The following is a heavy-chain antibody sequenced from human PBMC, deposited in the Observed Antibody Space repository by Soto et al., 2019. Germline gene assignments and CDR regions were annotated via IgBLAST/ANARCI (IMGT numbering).Heavy chain of an antibody. CDR2: IKQDGMDK. J-gene: IGHJ3*02. CDR3: ARGLGFDAGDI. Sequence: GGSLRLSCAASGFTFISYWMSWVRQAQGKGLEWVASIKQDGMDKYYVDSVKGGFTISRDNAKNSLYLQVNSLSAEDTAVYYCARGLGFDAGDIWGQGTMVTVSS. CDR1: GFTFISYW. D-gene: IGHD6-19*01. V-gene: IGHV3-7*04.